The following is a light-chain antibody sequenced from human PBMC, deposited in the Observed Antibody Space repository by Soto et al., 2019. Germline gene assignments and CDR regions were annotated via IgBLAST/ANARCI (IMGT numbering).Light chain of an antibody. J-gene: IGKJ2*01. CDR1: QSIGSH. V-gene: IGKV1-39*01. CDR2: GAF. CDR3: QQSDSTPPDT. Sequence: DIPMTQFPSSLSASVGERVTITCRASQSIGSHLNWYQQRAGKAPKLLIHGAFRLHGGVPSRFSGSGSGTDFTLTISNLQPEDYATYYCQQSDSTPPDTFGQGTKLDIK.